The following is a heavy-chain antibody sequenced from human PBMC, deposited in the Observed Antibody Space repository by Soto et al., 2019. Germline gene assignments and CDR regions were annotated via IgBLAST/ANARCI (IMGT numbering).Heavy chain of an antibody. CDR1: GFTFSSYG. D-gene: IGHD5-12*01. CDR2: ISYDGSNK. V-gene: IGHV3-30*18. CDR3: AKGSGYDDY. Sequence: GGSLRLSCAASGFTFSSYGMHWVRQAPGKGLEWVAVISYDGSNKYYADSVKGRFTISRDNSKNTLYLQMNSLRAEDTAVYYCAKGSGYDDYWGQGTLVTVSS. J-gene: IGHJ4*02.